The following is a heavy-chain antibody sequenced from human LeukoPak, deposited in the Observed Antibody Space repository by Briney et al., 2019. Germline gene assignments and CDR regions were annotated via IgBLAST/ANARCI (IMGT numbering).Heavy chain of an antibody. V-gene: IGHV4-30-4*01. D-gene: IGHD3-22*01. CDR1: GGSISGGDYY. CDR2: IYYSEST. J-gene: IGHJ4*02. CDR3: ARDNYYDSSGYGEYYFDY. Sequence: MTSQTLSLTCTVSGGSISGGDYYWSWIRQPPGKGLEWIGYIYYSESTYYNPSLKSRVTISVDTSKNQFSLKLSSVTAADTAVYYCARDNYYDSSGYGEYYFDYWGQGTLVTVSS.